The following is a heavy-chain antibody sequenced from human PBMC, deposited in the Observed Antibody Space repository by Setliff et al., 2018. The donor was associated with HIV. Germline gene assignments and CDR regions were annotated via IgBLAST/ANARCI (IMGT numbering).Heavy chain of an antibody. CDR1: GYTFTSYY. Sequence: ASVKVSCKASGYTFTSYYMHWVRQAPGQGLEWMGIINPSGGSTSYAQKFQGRVTMTRDTPTSTVYMELSSLRSEDTAVYYCARDLWYSSSWSRDYYGMDVWGQGTTVTVSS. CDR2: INPSGGST. CDR3: ARDLWYSSSWSRDYYGMDV. V-gene: IGHV1-46*01. J-gene: IGHJ6*02. D-gene: IGHD6-13*01.